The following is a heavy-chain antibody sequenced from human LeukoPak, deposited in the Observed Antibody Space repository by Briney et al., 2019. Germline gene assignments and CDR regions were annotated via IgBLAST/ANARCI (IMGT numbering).Heavy chain of an antibody. V-gene: IGHV5-10-1*01. CDR2: IDPSDCHT. J-gene: IGHJ6*02. D-gene: IGHD4-11*01. Sequence: GGSLRLSCKVSGDIFTSHWISGVRQMPGKGLEWMGRIDPSDCHTNYSPSFQGHVTISDDKSISTAYLQWSSLKASDTAMYYCARHYSNDAMDVWGQGTTVTVSS. CDR3: ARHYSNDAMDV. CDR1: GDIFTSHW.